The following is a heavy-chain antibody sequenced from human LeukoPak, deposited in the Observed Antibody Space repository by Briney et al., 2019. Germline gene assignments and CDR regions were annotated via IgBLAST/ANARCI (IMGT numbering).Heavy chain of an antibody. CDR1: GFTFSXXX. CDR3: AKVVRYCSAGSCTWGPFDY. D-gene: IGHD2-15*01. CDR2: XXXXXGST. J-gene: IGHJ4*02. Sequence: GGSLRLSCAXSGFTFSXXXXXXXRQXXXKXXXXXXXXXXXXGSTYXADSIKGRFTXSRDNSKNTLDLRMNSLRVEDTAVYYCAKVVRYCSAGSCTWGPFDYWGQGTLVTVSS. V-gene: IGHV3-23*01.